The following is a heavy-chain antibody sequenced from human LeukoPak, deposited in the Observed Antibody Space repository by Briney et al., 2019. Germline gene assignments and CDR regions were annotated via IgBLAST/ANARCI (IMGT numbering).Heavy chain of an antibody. CDR1: GYTFTGYY. CDR3: ARDHGYSSTTWFDP. CDR2: INPNSGGT. J-gene: IGHJ5*02. V-gene: IGHV1-2*02. Sequence: ASVKVSCKASGYTFTGYYMHWVRQAPGQGLEWMGWINPNSGGTNYAQKFQGRVTMTRDTSISTAYMELSRLRSDDTAVYYCARDHGYSSTTWFDPWGQGTLVTVSS. D-gene: IGHD6-19*01.